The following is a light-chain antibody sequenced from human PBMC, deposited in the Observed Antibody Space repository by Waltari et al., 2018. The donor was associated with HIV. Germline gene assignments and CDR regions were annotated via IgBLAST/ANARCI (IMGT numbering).Light chain of an antibody. CDR3: CSYAGSSTLEV. CDR1: RSDVGSYNL. Sequence: QSALTQPASVSGSPGQSITISCTGTRSDVGSYNLVSWYQQHPGKAPKRMIYEGSKRPSGVSNRFSGSKSGNTASLTIAGLQAEDEADYYCCSYAGSSTLEVFGGGTKLTVL. CDR2: EGS. V-gene: IGLV2-23*01. J-gene: IGLJ2*01.